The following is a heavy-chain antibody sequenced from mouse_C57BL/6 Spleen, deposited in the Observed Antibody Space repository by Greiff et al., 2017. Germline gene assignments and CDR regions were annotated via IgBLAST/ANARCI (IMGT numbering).Heavy chain of an antibody. CDR3: ASGDRRTQLAY. J-gene: IGHJ3*01. CDR2: IWGVGST. CDR1: GFSLTSYG. Sequence: VKLVESGPGLVAPSQSLSITCTVSGFSLTSYGVDWVRQSPGKGLEWLGVIWGVGSTNYNSALKSRLSISKDNSKSQVFLKMIRLQTYDTAMYYCASGDRRTQLAYWGQGTLVTVSA. V-gene: IGHV2-6*01.